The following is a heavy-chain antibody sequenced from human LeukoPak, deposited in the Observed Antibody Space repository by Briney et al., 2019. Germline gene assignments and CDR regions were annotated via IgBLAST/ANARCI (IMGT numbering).Heavy chain of an antibody. Sequence: GASVKVPCKASGYTFTSYGISWVRQAPGQGLEWMGWISAYNGNTNYAQKLQGRVTMTTDTSTSTAYMELRSLRSDDTAVYYCARRWSSTSCYWFDPWGQGTLVTVSS. J-gene: IGHJ5*02. D-gene: IGHD2-2*01. CDR1: GYTFTSYG. CDR2: ISAYNGNT. V-gene: IGHV1-18*01. CDR3: ARRWSSTSCYWFDP.